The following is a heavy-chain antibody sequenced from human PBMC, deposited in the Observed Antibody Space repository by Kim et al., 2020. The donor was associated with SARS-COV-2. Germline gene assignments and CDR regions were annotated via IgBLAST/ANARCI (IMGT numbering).Heavy chain of an antibody. J-gene: IGHJ6*02. CDR3: ARADQGAMDV. Sequence: THGQKVQGRVTMTNDTSTRTVYMELSSLRSEDTAVYYCARADQGAMDVWGPGTTVTVSS. V-gene: IGHV1-46*01.